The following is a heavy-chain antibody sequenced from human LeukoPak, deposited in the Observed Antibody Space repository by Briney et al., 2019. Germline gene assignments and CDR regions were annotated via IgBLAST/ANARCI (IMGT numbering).Heavy chain of an antibody. CDR1: GFTFSSYA. CDR2: ISGSGGST. D-gene: IGHD2-15*01. J-gene: IGHJ4*02. CDR3: AKDPPLLRYCSGGSCYQPFSY. V-gene: IGHV3-23*01. Sequence: GGSLRLSCAASGFTFSSYAMSWVRQAPGKGLEWVSAISGSGGSTYYADSVKGRFTISRDNSKNTLYLQMNSLRAEDTAVYCCAKDPPLLRYCSGGSCYQPFSYWGQGTLVTVSS.